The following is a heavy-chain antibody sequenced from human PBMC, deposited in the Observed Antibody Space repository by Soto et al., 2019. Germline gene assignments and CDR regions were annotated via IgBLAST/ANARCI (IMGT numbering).Heavy chain of an antibody. Sequence: GGSLRLSCAASGFTFSNAWMNWVRQAPGKGLEWVGRIKSKTDGGTTDYAAPVKGRFTISRDDSKNTLYLQMNSLKTEDTAVYYCTTGTYYDFWSGYPLTKNDYWGQGTLVTVSS. CDR3: TTGTYYDFWSGYPLTKNDY. J-gene: IGHJ4*02. CDR1: GFTFSNAW. D-gene: IGHD3-3*01. V-gene: IGHV3-15*07. CDR2: IKSKTDGGTT.